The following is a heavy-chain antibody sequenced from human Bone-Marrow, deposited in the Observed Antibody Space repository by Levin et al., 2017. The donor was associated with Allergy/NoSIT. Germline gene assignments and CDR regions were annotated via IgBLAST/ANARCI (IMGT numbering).Heavy chain of an antibody. CDR3: ARLAAAGRGHFDY. D-gene: IGHD6-13*01. CDR1: GFTFSNYW. CDR2: INNDGSST. Sequence: TGGSLRLSCVASGFTFSNYWIHWVRHAPGKGLVWVSRINNDGSSTSYADSVRGRFTISRDNAKTTLYLQMNSLRAEDTAVYYCARLAAAGRGHFDYWGQGTLVTVSS. V-gene: IGHV3-74*01. J-gene: IGHJ4*02.